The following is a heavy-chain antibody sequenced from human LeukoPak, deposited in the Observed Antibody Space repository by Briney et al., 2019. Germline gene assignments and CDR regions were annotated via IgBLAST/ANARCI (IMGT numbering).Heavy chain of an antibody. Sequence: GGSLRLSCAASGFTFSSYAMSWVRQAPGKGLEWVSAISGSAHNRYYADSVKGRFTISRDNSKSTLDLQMNSLRAKDTAVYHCAKDPPRYEYSYGYSWGQGTLVTVSS. D-gene: IGHD5-18*01. J-gene: IGHJ4*02. CDR2: ISGSAHNR. V-gene: IGHV3-23*01. CDR1: GFTFSSYA. CDR3: AKDPPRYEYSYGYS.